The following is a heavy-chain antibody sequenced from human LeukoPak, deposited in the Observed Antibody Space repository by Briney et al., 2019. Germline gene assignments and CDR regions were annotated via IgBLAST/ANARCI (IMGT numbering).Heavy chain of an antibody. CDR2: IKSDGRT. J-gene: IGHJ4*02. D-gene: IGHD1-1*01. Sequence: GGSLRLSCAASGFTLSSYWMHWVRQAPGKGLVWVSRIKSDGRTNYADSVKGRFTISRDNAQRSLYLQMNSLRVEDTAVYYCVRELAYWGQGALVTVSS. CDR3: VRELAY. CDR1: GFTLSSYW. V-gene: IGHV3-74*01.